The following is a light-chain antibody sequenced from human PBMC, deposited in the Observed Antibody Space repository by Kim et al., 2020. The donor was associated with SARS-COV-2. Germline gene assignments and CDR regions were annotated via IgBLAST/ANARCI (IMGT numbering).Light chain of an antibody. CDR2: EDN. J-gene: IGLJ2*01. CDR1: SGSIASNY. CDR3: QSYDSTNLFI. Sequence: NFMLTQPHSVSESPGKTVTISCTRSSGSIASNYVQWYQQHPGSAPTTMIYEDNQRPSGVPDRFSGSIDSSSNSASLTISGLKTEDEADYYCQSYDSTNLFIFGGGTQLTVL. V-gene: IGLV6-57*04.